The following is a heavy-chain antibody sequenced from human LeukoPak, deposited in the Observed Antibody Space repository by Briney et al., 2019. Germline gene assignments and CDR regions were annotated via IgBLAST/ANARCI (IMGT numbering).Heavy chain of an antibody. CDR3: AKPTSTGYSYGLVY. Sequence: WGSLRLSCAASGFTFDGYARHWVRQATGKGLEWVSLISWDGGSTYYADSVKGRFTISRDNSKNSLYLQMNSLRAEDTALYYCAKPTSTGYSYGLVYWGQGTLVTVSS. CDR1: GFTFDGYA. V-gene: IGHV3-43D*04. CDR2: ISWDGGST. J-gene: IGHJ4*02. D-gene: IGHD5-18*01.